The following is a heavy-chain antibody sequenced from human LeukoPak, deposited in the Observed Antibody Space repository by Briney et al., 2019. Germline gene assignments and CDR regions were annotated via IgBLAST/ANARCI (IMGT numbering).Heavy chain of an antibody. Sequence: ASVKVSCKASGYTFTGYYMHWVRQAPGQGLEWMGWINPNSGGTNYAQKFQGRVTMTRDTSTSTAYMELSSLRSEDTAVYYCAREDYYDSSGPFDYWGQGTLVTVSS. CDR3: AREDYYDSSGPFDY. J-gene: IGHJ4*02. D-gene: IGHD3-22*01. CDR2: INPNSGGT. CDR1: GYTFTGYY. V-gene: IGHV1-2*02.